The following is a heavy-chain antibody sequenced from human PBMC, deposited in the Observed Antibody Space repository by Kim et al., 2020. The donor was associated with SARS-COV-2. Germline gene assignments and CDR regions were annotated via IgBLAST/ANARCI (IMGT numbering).Heavy chain of an antibody. D-gene: IGHD3-10*01. J-gene: IGHJ6*02. CDR1: GFTFSSYA. CDR3: ARDADYGSGAYGMDV. V-gene: IGHV3-30*04. Sequence: GGSLRLSCAASGFTFSSYAMHWVRQAPGKGLEWVAVISYDGSNKYYADSVKGRFTISRDNSKNTLYLQMNSLRAEDTAVYYCARDADYGSGAYGMDVWG. CDR2: ISYDGSNK.